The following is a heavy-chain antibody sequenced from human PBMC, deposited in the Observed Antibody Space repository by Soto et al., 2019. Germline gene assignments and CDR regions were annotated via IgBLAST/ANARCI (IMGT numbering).Heavy chain of an antibody. J-gene: IGHJ4*02. CDR1: GCSISSYF. CDR2: IYYSGST. D-gene: IGHD4-4*01. V-gene: IGHV4-59*01. CDR3: ARTSTDGPLYYFDY. Sequence: PSETLSLTCTVSGCSISSYFWSWIRQPPGKGLEWIGYIYYSGSTNYNPSLKSRVTISVDTSKNQFSLKLSSVTAADTAVYYCARTSTDGPLYYFDYWGQGTLVTAPQ.